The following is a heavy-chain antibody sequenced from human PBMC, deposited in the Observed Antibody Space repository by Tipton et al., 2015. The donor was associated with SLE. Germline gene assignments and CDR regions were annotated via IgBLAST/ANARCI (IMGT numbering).Heavy chain of an antibody. J-gene: IGHJ4*02. V-gene: IGHV4-59*11. D-gene: IGHD6-13*01. CDR3: ARVVKLQQGMNYYFDS. Sequence: TLSLTCTVSGASFTSHHWSWVRQSPGKGLDWIGGVNYRGKTYYNASLKSRISMSADTSKQQLSLKVESVTAADTAIYYCARVVKLQQGMNYYFDSWGQGTLVTVSS. CDR1: GASFTSHH. CDR2: VNYRGKT.